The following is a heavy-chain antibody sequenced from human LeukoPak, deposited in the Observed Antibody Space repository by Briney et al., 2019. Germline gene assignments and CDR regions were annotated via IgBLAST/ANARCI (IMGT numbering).Heavy chain of an antibody. CDR2: INHTGSI. V-gene: IGHV4-34*01. CDR1: GGSSSGYY. J-gene: IGHJ4*02. CDR3: ARHGSSSGWYARGDFDY. Sequence: SETLSLTCVVYGGSSSGYYWHWIRQSPGKGLEWIGEINHTGSIDYNPYIKSRVTISVDTSKSQFSLKLTSVTAADTAVYYCARHGSSSGWYARGDFDYWGQGTLVTVSS. D-gene: IGHD6-19*01.